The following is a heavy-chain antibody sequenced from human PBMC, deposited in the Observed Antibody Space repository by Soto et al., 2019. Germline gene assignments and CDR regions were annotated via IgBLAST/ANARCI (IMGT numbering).Heavy chain of an antibody. CDR2: IYYSGST. J-gene: IGHJ4*02. CDR1: GGSISSYY. Sequence: SETLSLTCTVSGGSISSYYWGWIRQPPGKGLEWIGYIYYSGSTNYNPSLKSRVTISVDTSKNQFSLKLSSVTAADTAVYYCAAVRYNWDRWYYFDYWGQGTLVTLSS. D-gene: IGHD1-1*01. CDR3: AAVRYNWDRWYYFDY. V-gene: IGHV4-59*01.